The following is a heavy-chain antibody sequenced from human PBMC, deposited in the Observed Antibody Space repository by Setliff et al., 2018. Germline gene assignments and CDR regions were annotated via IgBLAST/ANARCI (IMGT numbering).Heavy chain of an antibody. J-gene: IGHJ4*02. V-gene: IGHV4-34*01. Sequence: SETLSLTCAVYGGSFSGYYWSWIRQPPGKGLEWIGEINHSGSTNYNPSLKSRVTISVDTSKNQFSLKLSSVTAADTAVYYCARGSSSWYALFDYWGQGTLVTVSS. D-gene: IGHD6-13*01. CDR2: INHSGST. CDR1: GGSFSGYY. CDR3: ARGSSSWYALFDY.